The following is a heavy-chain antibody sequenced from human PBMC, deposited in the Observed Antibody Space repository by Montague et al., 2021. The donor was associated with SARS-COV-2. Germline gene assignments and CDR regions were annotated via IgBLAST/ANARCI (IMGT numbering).Heavy chain of an antibody. D-gene: IGHD3-22*01. J-gene: IGHJ3*02. CDR2: IYYSGST. CDR3: ARFPTSYYYDSKAAPATPDAFDI. V-gene: IGHV4-39*01. Sequence: SETLSLTCTVSGGSISSSGHYWGWIRQPPGKGLEWIGSIYYSGSTYYNPSLKSRVTISVATSKNQFSLKLNSVTAADTAVYYCARFPTSYYYDSKAAPATPDAFDIWGQGTMVTVSS. CDR1: GGSISSSGHY.